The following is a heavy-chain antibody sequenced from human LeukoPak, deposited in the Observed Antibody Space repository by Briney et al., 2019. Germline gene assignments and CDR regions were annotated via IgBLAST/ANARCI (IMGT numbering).Heavy chain of an antibody. D-gene: IGHD3-10*01. CDR2: IYSSDTT. V-gene: IGHV3-48*02. CDR1: EFNVSNNN. J-gene: IGHJ3*02. Sequence: PGGSLRLSCVASEFNVSNNNMSWVRQAPGKGLEWVSHIYSSDTTYADSVKGRFTISRDNAKNSLYLQMNSLRDEDTAVYYCARDLHYAFDIWGQGTMVTASS. CDR3: ARDLHYAFDI.